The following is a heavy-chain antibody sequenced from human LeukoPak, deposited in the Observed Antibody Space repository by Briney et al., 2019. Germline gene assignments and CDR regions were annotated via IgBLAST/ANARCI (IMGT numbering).Heavy chain of an antibody. V-gene: IGHV3-23*01. CDR2: ISGSGGST. D-gene: IGHD3-9*01. Sequence: GGSLRLSCAASGFTFSSYAMSWVRQAPGKGLEWVSAISGSGGSTYYADSVKGRFTISRDNSKNTLYLQMNSLRAEDTAVYYCAKLGPNYDILTGYQSIDYWGQGTLVTVSS. CDR1: GFTFSSYA. J-gene: IGHJ4*02. CDR3: AKLGPNYDILTGYQSIDY.